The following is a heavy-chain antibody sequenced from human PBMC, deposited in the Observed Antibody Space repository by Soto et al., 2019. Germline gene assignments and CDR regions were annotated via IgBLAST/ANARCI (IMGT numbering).Heavy chain of an antibody. D-gene: IGHD3-10*01. J-gene: IGHJ6*02. CDR3: AREYGSGLESGEYYYYGMDV. CDR1: GYTFTSYY. Sequence: ASVKVXXXASGYTFTSYYMHWVRQAPGQGLEWMGIINPSGGSTSYAQKFQGRVTMTRDTSTSTVYMELSSLRSEDTAVYYCAREYGSGLESGEYYYYGMDVWGQGTTVTVSS. V-gene: IGHV1-46*01. CDR2: INPSGGST.